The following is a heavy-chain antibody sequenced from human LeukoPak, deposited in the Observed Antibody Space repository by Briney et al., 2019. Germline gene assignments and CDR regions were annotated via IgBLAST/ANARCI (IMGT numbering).Heavy chain of an antibody. J-gene: IGHJ4*02. Sequence: SLRLSCAASGFTFSSYGMHWVRQARGKGLEWVAFIRYDGSNKYYADSVKGPFTISRDNSKNTLYLQMNSLRAEDTAVYYCAKDFRIVGATPGYWGQGTLVTVSS. CDR1: GFTFSSYG. V-gene: IGHV3-30*02. CDR2: IRYDGSNK. CDR3: AKDFRIVGATPGY. D-gene: IGHD1-26*01.